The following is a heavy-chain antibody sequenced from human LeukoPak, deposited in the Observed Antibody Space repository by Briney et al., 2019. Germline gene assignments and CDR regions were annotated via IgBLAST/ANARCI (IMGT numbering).Heavy chain of an antibody. CDR1: GYTLTELS. Sequence: ASVKVSCKVSGYTLTELSMHWVRQAPGKGLEWMGGFDPEDGETIYAQKFQGRVTMTEDTSTDTAYMELSSLRSEGTAVYYCATLVMIAGGFDYWGQGTLVTVSS. V-gene: IGHV1-24*01. J-gene: IGHJ4*02. CDR2: FDPEDGET. D-gene: IGHD3-22*01. CDR3: ATLVMIAGGFDY.